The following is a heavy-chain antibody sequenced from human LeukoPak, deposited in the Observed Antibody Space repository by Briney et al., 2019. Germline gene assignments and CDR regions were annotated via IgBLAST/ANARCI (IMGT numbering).Heavy chain of an antibody. Sequence: GGSLRLSCAASGFTFSSYWMSWVRQAPGKGLEWVANIKQDGNEKYYVDSVKGRFTISRDNAENSLYLQMNSLRAEDTAVYYCASFGAVAGQFDYWGQGTLVTVSS. CDR2: IKQDGNEK. CDR1: GFTFSSYW. J-gene: IGHJ4*02. D-gene: IGHD6-19*01. CDR3: ASFGAVAGQFDY. V-gene: IGHV3-7*01.